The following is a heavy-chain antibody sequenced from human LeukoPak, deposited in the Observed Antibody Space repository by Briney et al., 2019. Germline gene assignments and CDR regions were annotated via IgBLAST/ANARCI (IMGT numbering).Heavy chain of an antibody. V-gene: IGHV3-7*01. CDR2: TREDGSEK. D-gene: IGHD2-15*01. Sequence: GGSLRLSCTASGFTFSTYWMSWVRQAPGKGLEWVANTREDGSEKYYVDSVKGRFTISRDNAKNSLYLQMNSLRAEDTAVYYCAKDGDCSGGSCYSAEYFQHWGQGTLVTVSS. CDR3: AKDGDCSGGSCYSAEYFQH. J-gene: IGHJ1*01. CDR1: GFTFSTYW.